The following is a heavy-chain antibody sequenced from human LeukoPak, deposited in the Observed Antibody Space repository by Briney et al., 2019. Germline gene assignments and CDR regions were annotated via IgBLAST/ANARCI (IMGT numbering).Heavy chain of an antibody. CDR3: ARDPGRQYSSIADV. V-gene: IGHV3-30-3*01. CDR1: GFTFSSYA. J-gene: IGHJ6*02. Sequence: PGGSLRLSCAASGFTFSSYAMHWVRQAPGKGLEWVAVISYDGSNKYYADSVKGRFTISRDNSKNTLYLQMNSLRAEDTAVYYCARDPGRQYSSIADVWGQGTTVTVSS. CDR2: ISYDGSNK. D-gene: IGHD6-19*01.